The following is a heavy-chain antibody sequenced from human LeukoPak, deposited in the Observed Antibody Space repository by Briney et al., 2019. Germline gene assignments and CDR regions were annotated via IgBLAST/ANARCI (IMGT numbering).Heavy chain of an antibody. CDR3: ANAGSGYYYYGSGSYYKDYYYMDV. D-gene: IGHD3-10*01. J-gene: IGHJ6*03. CDR1: GFTFSSYA. V-gene: IGHV3-23*01. CDR2: ISGSGGST. Sequence: PGGSLRLSCAASGFTFSSYAMSWVRQAPGKGLEWVSAISGSGGSTYYAASVKGRFTISRDNSKNTLYLQMNSLRAEDTAVYYCANAGSGYYYYGSGSYYKDYYYMDVWGKGTTVTVSS.